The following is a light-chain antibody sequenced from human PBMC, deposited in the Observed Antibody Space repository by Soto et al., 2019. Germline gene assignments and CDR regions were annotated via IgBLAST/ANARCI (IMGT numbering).Light chain of an antibody. CDR2: DVS. V-gene: IGLV2-14*01. CDR1: SSDVGGYNY. CDR3: SSYTSSSTLGYV. Sequence: SALTPPASVSGSPGQSITISCPGTSSDVGGYNYVSWYQQHPGKAPKLMIYDVSNRPSGVSNRFSGSKSGNTASLTISGLQAEDEADYYCSSYTSSSTLGYVFGTGTKVTVL. J-gene: IGLJ1*01.